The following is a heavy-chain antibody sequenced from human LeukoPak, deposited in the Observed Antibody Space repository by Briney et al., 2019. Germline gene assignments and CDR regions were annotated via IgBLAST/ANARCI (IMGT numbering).Heavy chain of an antibody. D-gene: IGHD2-2*02. Sequence: SVKVSCKASGGIFSSYAISWVRQAPGQGLEWMGGIIPIFGTANYAQKFQGRVMITADESTSTAYMELSSLRSEDTAVYYCATCARNFYCYRFDYWGQGTLVTVSS. CDR3: ATCARNFYCYRFDY. CDR2: IIPIFGTA. V-gene: IGHV1-69*13. J-gene: IGHJ4*02. CDR1: GGIFSSYA.